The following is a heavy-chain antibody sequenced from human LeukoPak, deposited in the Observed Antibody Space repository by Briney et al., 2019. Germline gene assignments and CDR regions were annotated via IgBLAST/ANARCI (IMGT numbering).Heavy chain of an antibody. CDR2: ISWDGGST. CDR1: GFTFDDYA. CDR3: AKAHPHSRDYMDV. Sequence: GGSLRLSCAVSGFTFDDYAMHWVRQAPGKGLEWVSLISWDGGSTYYADSVKGRFTTSRDNSKNSLYLQMNSLRAEDTALYYCAKAHPHSRDYMDVWGKGTTVTVSS. V-gene: IGHV3-43D*03. J-gene: IGHJ6*03.